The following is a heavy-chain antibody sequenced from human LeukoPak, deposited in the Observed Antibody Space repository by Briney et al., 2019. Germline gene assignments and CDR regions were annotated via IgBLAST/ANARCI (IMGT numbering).Heavy chain of an antibody. CDR2: IIPIFGTA. D-gene: IGHD6-19*01. Sequence: GASVKVSCKASGGTFSSYAISWVRQAPGQGLEWMGGIIPIFGTANYAQKFQERVTITRDMSTSTAYMELSSLRSEDTAVYYCAAVGGPYSSGWYLDYWGQGTLVTVSS. V-gene: IGHV1-69*05. J-gene: IGHJ4*02. CDR3: AAVGGPYSSGWYLDY. CDR1: GGTFSSYA.